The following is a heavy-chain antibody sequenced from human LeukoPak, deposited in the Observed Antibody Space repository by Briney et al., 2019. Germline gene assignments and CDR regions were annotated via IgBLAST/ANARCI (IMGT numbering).Heavy chain of an antibody. CDR2: ILSDGSKE. Sequence: PGGSLRLSCAASGFTFSSYGMHWVRQAPGKGLEWVAVILSDGSKEFYTDSVKGRFTISRDNSKNTVYLQMNSLRAEETAVYYRAKMPLGIREPLFDYWGQGTLVTVSS. J-gene: IGHJ4*02. D-gene: IGHD7-27*01. CDR3: AKMPLGIREPLFDY. CDR1: GFTFSSYG. V-gene: IGHV3-33*06.